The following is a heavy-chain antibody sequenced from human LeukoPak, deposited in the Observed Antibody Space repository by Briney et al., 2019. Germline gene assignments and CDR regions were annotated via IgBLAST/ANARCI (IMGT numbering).Heavy chain of an antibody. Sequence: PSETLSLTCAVYGGSFSGYYWSWIRQPPGKGLEWIGEINHSGSTNCNPSLKSRVTISVDTSKNQFSLKLDSVTAADTAVYYCTGDYTLRSYRFDYWGQGTLVTVSS. D-gene: IGHD3-10*01. CDR1: GGSFSGYY. V-gene: IGHV4-34*01. CDR3: TGDYTLRSYRFDY. J-gene: IGHJ4*02. CDR2: INHSGST.